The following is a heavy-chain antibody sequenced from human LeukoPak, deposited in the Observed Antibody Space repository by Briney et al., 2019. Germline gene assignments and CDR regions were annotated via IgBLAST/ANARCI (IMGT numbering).Heavy chain of an antibody. V-gene: IGHV3-23*01. CDR2: ISGSGGST. D-gene: IGHD5-12*01. CDR1: GLTFSNYA. Sequence: GSLRLSCAASGLTFSNYAMSWVRQAPGKGLEWVSVISGSGGSTYYADSVKGRFTISRDNSKNTLYLQMKSLRAEDTALYYCANQRHAKGIVATTCDYWGQGTLVTVSS. J-gene: IGHJ4*02. CDR3: ANQRHAKGIVATTCDY.